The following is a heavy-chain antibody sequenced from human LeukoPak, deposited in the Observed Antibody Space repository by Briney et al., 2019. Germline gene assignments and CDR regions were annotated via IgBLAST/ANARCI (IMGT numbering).Heavy chain of an antibody. Sequence: PSETLSLTCAVSGGSISSYYWSWIRQPPGKGLEWIGYIYYSGSTNYNPSLKSRVTISVDTSKNQFSLKLSSVTAADTAVYYCARVRKYCSSTSCQREYYMDVWGKGTTVTVSS. CDR1: GGSISSYY. V-gene: IGHV4-59*01. D-gene: IGHD2-2*01. CDR3: ARVRKYCSSTSCQREYYMDV. CDR2: IYYSGST. J-gene: IGHJ6*03.